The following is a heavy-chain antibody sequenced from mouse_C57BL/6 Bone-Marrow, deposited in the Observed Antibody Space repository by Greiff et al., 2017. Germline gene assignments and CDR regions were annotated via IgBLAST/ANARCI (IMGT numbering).Heavy chain of an antibody. J-gene: IGHJ2*01. CDR1: GYTFTSYW. V-gene: IGHV1-69*01. Sequence: QVQLQQPGAELVMPGASVKLSCKASGYTFTSYWMHWVKQRPGQGLEWIGEIDPSDSYTNYNQKFKGKSTLTVDKSSSTAYMPLSSLTTEDSAVYYCERFPHDGSRVFDYWGQGTTLTVSS. D-gene: IGHD1-1*01. CDR2: IDPSDSYT. CDR3: ERFPHDGSRVFDY.